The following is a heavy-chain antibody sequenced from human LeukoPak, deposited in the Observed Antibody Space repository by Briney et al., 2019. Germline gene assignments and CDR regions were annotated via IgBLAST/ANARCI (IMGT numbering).Heavy chain of an antibody. V-gene: IGHV3-30*18. J-gene: IGHJ4*02. CDR2: ISYDGSNK. CDR3: AKDQEYSSSPIDY. Sequence: AVISYDGSNKYYADSVKGRFTISRDNSKNTLYLQMNSLRAEDTAVYYCAKDQEYSSSPIDYWGQGTLVTVSS. D-gene: IGHD6-6*01.